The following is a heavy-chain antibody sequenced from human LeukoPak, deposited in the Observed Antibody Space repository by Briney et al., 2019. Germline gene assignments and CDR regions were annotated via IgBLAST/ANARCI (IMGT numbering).Heavy chain of an antibody. CDR3: AKAGPHDTAMEIEPLDY. CDR1: GFTFSSYG. D-gene: IGHD5-18*01. V-gene: IGHV3-30*18. Sequence: GGSLRLSCAASGFTFSSYGMHWVRQAPGKGLEWVAVISYDGSNKYYADSVKGRFTISRDNSKNTLYLQMNSLRAEDTAVYYCAKAGPHDTAMEIEPLDYWGQGTLVTVSS. J-gene: IGHJ4*02. CDR2: ISYDGSNK.